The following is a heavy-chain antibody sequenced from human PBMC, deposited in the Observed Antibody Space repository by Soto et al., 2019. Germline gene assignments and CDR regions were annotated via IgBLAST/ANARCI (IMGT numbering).Heavy chain of an antibody. Sequence: WGSLGIGCESSGFTFSGYGMHWVRQAPGKGLELVAVISYYGTNEYYEDSVKGRFTISRDNSKNTLYLQMNSLRIEDTAVYFCAKEDPSGRYSLDYWGQGSKVTVSS. CDR1: GFTFSGYG. D-gene: IGHD1-26*01. J-gene: IGHJ4*02. CDR3: AKEDPSGRYSLDY. CDR2: ISYYGTNE. V-gene: IGHV3-30*18.